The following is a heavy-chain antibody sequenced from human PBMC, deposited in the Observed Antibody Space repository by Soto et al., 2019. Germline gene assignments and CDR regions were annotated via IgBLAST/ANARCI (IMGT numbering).Heavy chain of an antibody. D-gene: IGHD3-3*01. CDR2: IQQDGSEK. Sequence: SLRLSCAASGFIFSTYWMTRVRQAPGQGLEWVANIQQDGSEKNYVDSVKGRFTISRDNAKNSLYLQMNSLRVEDTAVYYCARVSGENDFWSGYYGNYYDMDVWGQGTTVTVSS. CDR1: GFIFSTYW. V-gene: IGHV3-7*01. CDR3: ARVSGENDFWSGYYGNYYDMDV. J-gene: IGHJ6*02.